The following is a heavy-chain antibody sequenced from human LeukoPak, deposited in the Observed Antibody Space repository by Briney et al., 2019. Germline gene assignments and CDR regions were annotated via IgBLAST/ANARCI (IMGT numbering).Heavy chain of an antibody. D-gene: IGHD6-19*01. V-gene: IGHV3-23*01. Sequence: GGSLRLSCAASGFTFSSYAMNWVRQAPGKGLEWVSIISGSGGSTYYADSMKGRFTISRDNSKNTLYLRMNSLRAEDTAVYYCAQVLGQWLLHGALDYWGQGTLVTVSS. CDR1: GFTFSSYA. CDR2: ISGSGGST. CDR3: AQVLGQWLLHGALDY. J-gene: IGHJ4*02.